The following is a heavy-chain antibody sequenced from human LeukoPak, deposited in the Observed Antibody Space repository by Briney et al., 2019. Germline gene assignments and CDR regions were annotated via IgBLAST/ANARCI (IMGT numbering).Heavy chain of an antibody. Sequence: SETLSLTCTVSGGSISSYYWSWIRQPPGKGLEWIGYIYYSGSTNYNPSLKSRVTISVDTSKNQFSLKLSSVTAADTAVYYCARIISADEYYYYYYYMDVWGKGTTVTISS. CDR1: GGSISSYY. CDR2: IYYSGST. J-gene: IGHJ6*03. V-gene: IGHV4-59*01. D-gene: IGHD2/OR15-2a*01. CDR3: ARIISADEYYYYYYYMDV.